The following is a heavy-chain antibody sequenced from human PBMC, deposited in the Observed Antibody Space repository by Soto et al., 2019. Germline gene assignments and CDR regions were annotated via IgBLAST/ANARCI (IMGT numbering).Heavy chain of an antibody. CDR3: ARGPGSGSYDY. CDR2: IYHAGSA. D-gene: IGHD3-10*01. V-gene: IGHV4-4*02. CDR1: GGSISSSTW. J-gene: IGHJ4*02. Sequence: QVPLQESGPGLVKPSGTLSLTCAVSGGSISSSTWWSWVRQPPGKGLEWIGEIYHAGSASYNPSLKXRLTXLXNKSKNQFSLKMTSVTAADTALYYCARGPGSGSYDYWGQGTMVTVSS.